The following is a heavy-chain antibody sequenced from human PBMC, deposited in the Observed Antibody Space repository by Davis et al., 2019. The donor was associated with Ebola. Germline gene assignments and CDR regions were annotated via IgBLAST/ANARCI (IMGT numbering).Heavy chain of an antibody. J-gene: IGHJ4*02. CDR3: AAHTYFYDSSGSDY. V-gene: IGHV3-53*01. CDR2: IYSGDST. D-gene: IGHD3-22*01. CDR1: GFTVSRNF. Sequence: GGSLRLSCAASGFTVSRNFMSWVRQAPGKGLEWVSLIYSGDSTYYADSVKGRFTIYRDDSKNTLYLQMTSLRAEDTAVYYCAAHTYFYDSSGSDYWGQGTLVTVSS.